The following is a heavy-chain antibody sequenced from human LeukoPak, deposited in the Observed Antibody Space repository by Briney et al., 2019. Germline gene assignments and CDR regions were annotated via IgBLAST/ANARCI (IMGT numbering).Heavy chain of an antibody. D-gene: IGHD2-2*01. CDR2: ISRSGTTI. Sequence: GGSLRLSCPASGFSYSSYEMNWVRQAPGKGLQWVSDISRSGTTIYYADSVKGRFTISRDNAKNSLYLQMNSLSAEDTAVYYCARKYCSTTSCLFDNWGQGTLVTVSS. J-gene: IGHJ4*02. V-gene: IGHV3-48*03. CDR1: GFSYSSYE. CDR3: ARKYCSTTSCLFDN.